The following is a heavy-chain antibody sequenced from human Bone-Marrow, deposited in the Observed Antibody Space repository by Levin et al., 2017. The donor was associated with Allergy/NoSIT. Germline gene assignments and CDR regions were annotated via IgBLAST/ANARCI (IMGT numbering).Heavy chain of an antibody. J-gene: IGHJ4*02. Sequence: GESLKISCAASGFTFSSYSMNWVRQAPGKGLEWVSSISSSSSYIYYADSVKGRFTISRDNAKNSLYLQMNSLRAEDMAVYYCARDDGGYSYGWGQGTLVTVSS. CDR2: ISSSSSYI. V-gene: IGHV3-21*01. CDR3: ARDDGGYSYG. CDR1: GFTFSSYS. D-gene: IGHD5-18*01.